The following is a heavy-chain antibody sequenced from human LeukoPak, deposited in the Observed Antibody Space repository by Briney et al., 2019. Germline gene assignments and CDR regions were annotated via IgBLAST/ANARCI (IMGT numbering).Heavy chain of an antibody. D-gene: IGHD3-10*01. CDR1: GGSISTYY. CDR2: IYFSGDT. J-gene: IGHJ4*02. Sequence: SQTLSLTCTVSGGSISTYYWSWIRQPAGKGLEWIGRIYFSGDTNYNPSLKSRVTMSVDTSKNQFSLKLTSVSAADTAVYYCVKEELLYFGASKIRGFDSWGQGTLVTVFS. V-gene: IGHV4-4*07. CDR3: VKEELLYFGASKIRGFDS.